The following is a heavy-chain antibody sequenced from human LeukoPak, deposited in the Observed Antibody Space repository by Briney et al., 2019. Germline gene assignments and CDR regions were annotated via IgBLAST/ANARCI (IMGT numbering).Heavy chain of an antibody. CDR2: ISAYNGNT. Sequence: AASVEVSCKASGGTFSSYAISWVQQAPGQGLEWMGWISAYNGNTNYAQKLQGRVTMTTDTSTSTAYMELRSLRSDDTAVYYCARDLFKRIAAAPFDYWGQGTLVTVSS. D-gene: IGHD6-13*01. V-gene: IGHV1-18*01. CDR1: GGTFSSYA. J-gene: IGHJ4*02. CDR3: ARDLFKRIAAAPFDY.